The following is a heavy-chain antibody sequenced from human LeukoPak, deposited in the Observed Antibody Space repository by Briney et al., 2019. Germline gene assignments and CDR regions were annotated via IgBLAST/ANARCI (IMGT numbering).Heavy chain of an antibody. Sequence: ASVKVPCKASGYTFTDYCIHWVRQAPGQGLEWMGWIDPNSGGTDYAHNFRGWVTLTRDTSISTAYMELNRLTSDDTAVYYCARDPNAMVTSLFDYWGQGTLVTVSS. D-gene: IGHD5-18*01. CDR1: GYTFTDYC. J-gene: IGHJ4*02. CDR3: ARDPNAMVTSLFDY. V-gene: IGHV1-2*04. CDR2: IDPNSGGT.